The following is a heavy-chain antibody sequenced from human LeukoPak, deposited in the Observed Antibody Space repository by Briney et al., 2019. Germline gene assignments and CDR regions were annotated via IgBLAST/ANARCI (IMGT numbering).Heavy chain of an antibody. Sequence: GGSLRLSCAASGFTFSSYWMTWVRQAPGKGLEWVAHVKPDGSEKSYVDSVKGRFTISRDNAQNSLYLQMNSLRAEDTAVYYCARESEGFDYWGQGTLVTVSS. J-gene: IGHJ4*02. CDR1: GFTFSSYW. CDR3: ARESEGFDY. V-gene: IGHV3-7*01. CDR2: VKPDGSEK.